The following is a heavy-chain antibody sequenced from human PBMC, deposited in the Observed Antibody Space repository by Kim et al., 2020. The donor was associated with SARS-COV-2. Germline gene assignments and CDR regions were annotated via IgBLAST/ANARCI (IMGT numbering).Heavy chain of an antibody. V-gene: IGHV3-11*06. Sequence: GGSLRLSCAASGFTFSDYYMSWIRQAPGKGLEWVSYISSSSSYTNYADSVKGRFTISRDNAKNSLYLQMNSLRAEDTAVYYCARAVRGLLWFGEYYGGHDAFDIWGQGTMVTVSS. CDR3: ARAVRGLLWFGEYYGGHDAFDI. CDR1: GFTFSDYY. D-gene: IGHD3-10*01. J-gene: IGHJ3*02. CDR2: ISSSSSYT.